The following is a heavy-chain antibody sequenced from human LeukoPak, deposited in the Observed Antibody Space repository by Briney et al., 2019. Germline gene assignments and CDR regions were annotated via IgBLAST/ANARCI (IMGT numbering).Heavy chain of an antibody. D-gene: IGHD3-22*01. J-gene: IGHJ4*02. Sequence: PSETLSLTCTVSGGSISSGAYYWSWIRQPPGKGLEWIGYIYYSGSTYYNPSLKSRVTISVDTSKNQFSLKLSSVTAADTAVYYCARRNYYDSSRFDYWGQGTLVTVSS. CDR2: IYYSGST. CDR3: ARRNYYDSSRFDY. V-gene: IGHV4-30-4*08. CDR1: GGSISSGAYY.